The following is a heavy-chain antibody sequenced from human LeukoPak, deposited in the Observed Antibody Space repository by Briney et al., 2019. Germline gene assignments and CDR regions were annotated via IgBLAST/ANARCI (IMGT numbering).Heavy chain of an antibody. CDR1: GFTLSEYW. J-gene: IGHJ4*02. CDR2: INSDGSRT. Sequence: PGGSLRLSRTVSGFTLSEYWMHWVRQAPGKGLGWVSRINSDGSRTNYADCVKGRFTISRDNAKNTVFLQMNSLRAEDAAVYYCARVITGSTYGQFDYWGQGALATVSS. CDR3: ARVITGSTYGQFDY. D-gene: IGHD5-18*01. V-gene: IGHV3-74*01.